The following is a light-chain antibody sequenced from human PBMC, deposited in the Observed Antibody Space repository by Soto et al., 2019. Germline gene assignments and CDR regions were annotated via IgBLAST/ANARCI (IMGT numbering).Light chain of an antibody. J-gene: IGKJ5*01. CDR3: QQYGSSPT. Sequence: DIVLAQSPATLSLSPGQTATLSCRASQSVSSSYLAWYQQKPGQAPRLLIYGASSRATGIPDRFSGSGSGTDFTLTISRLEPEDFAVYYCQQYGSSPTFGQGTRLEIK. V-gene: IGKV3-20*01. CDR1: QSVSSSY. CDR2: GAS.